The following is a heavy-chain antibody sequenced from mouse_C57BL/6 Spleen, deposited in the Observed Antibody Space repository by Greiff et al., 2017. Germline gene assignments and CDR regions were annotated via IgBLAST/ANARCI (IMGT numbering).Heavy chain of an antibody. CDR1: GYAFSSSW. CDR2: IYPGDGDT. J-gene: IGHJ2*01. V-gene: IGHV1-82*01. Sequence: QVQLQQSGPELVKPGASVKISCKASGYAFSSSWMNWVKQRPGKGLEWIGRIYPGDGDTNYNGKFKGKATLTADKSSSTAYMQLSSLTSEDSAVYFCARCGGNYFDYWGQGTTLTVSS. CDR3: ARCGGNYFDY.